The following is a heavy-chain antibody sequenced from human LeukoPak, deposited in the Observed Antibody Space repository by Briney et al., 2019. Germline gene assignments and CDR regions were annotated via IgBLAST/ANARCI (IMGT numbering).Heavy chain of an antibody. CDR2: INDSGST. J-gene: IGHJ6*03. V-gene: IGHV4-34*01. CDR3: ARAYYYYMDV. Sequence: SETLSPTCAVYGGSFSDYYRSWIRQPPGKGLEWIGEINDSGSTYYNPSLRSRVTMSIATSKNQFSLKLTSVTAADTAVYYCARAYYYYMDVWGKGTTVTVSS. CDR1: GGSFSDYY.